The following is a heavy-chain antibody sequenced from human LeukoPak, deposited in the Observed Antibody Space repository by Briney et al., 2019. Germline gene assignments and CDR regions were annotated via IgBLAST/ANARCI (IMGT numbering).Heavy chain of an antibody. CDR1: SGSITSTTYY. CDR2: LYYKGTT. V-gene: IGHV4-39*01. D-gene: IGHD6-19*01. Sequence: SETLSLTCTVSSGSITSTTYYWGWIRQPPGKGLEWVGSLYYKGTTDYNPSLKSRVTISLGTSKTQFSLELSSVTAADTAVYYCARHSPAAVAGRGAFDFWGQGTMVTVSS. J-gene: IGHJ3*01. CDR3: ARHSPAAVAGRGAFDF.